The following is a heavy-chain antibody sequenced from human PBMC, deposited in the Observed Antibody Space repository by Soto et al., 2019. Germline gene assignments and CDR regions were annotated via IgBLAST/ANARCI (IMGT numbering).Heavy chain of an antibody. CDR3: ARYLSLPGSVVVVAATPNWFDP. CDR2: IYYSGST. Sequence: PSETLSLTCTVSGGSVSSSPYYWGWIRQPPGKGLDWIGSIYYSGSTYYNPSLKSRVTISVDTSKNQFSLRLSSVTAADTAVYYCARYLSLPGSVVVVAATPNWFDPSGQGTLVTVSS. CDR1: GGSVSSSPYY. V-gene: IGHV4-39*01. J-gene: IGHJ5*02. D-gene: IGHD2-15*01.